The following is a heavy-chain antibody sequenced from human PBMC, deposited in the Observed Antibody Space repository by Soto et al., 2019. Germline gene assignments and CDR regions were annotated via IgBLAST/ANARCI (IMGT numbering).Heavy chain of an antibody. J-gene: IGHJ4*02. CDR3: ARASYYSDGSGYHGY. D-gene: IGHD3-22*01. V-gene: IGHV3-7*04. Sequence: YMKGRFTISRDNAKNSLYLQMNSLRAEDTAVYYCARASYYSDGSGYHGYWCQGTMVTVSS.